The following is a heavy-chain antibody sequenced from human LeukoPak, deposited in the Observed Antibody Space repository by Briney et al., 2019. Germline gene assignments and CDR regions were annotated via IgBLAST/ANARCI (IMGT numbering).Heavy chain of an antibody. D-gene: IGHD1-1*01. V-gene: IGHV3-72*01. CDR3: AKTTGGNALFDY. CDR2: TRNTGQTYTT. Sequence: GVALRLSCAASGFIFSDHSMEWVRQAPGKGLEWVGRTRNTGQTYTTEYAASVKGRFTISGDDSKNSLYLQMKSLKTDDTAVYYCAKTTGGNALFDYWGQGTLVTVSS. CDR1: GFIFSDHS. J-gene: IGHJ4*02.